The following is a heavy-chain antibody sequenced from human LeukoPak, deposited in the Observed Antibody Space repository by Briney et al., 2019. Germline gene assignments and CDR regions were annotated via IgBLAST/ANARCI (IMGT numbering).Heavy chain of an antibody. Sequence: AASVKVSCKASGYTFTSYGISWVRQAPGQGLEWMGWISAYNGNTNYAQKLQGRVTMTTDTSTSTAYMELRSLRSDDTAVYYCARLAGEYYDFWSGYSINWFDPWGQETLVTVSS. V-gene: IGHV1-18*01. J-gene: IGHJ5*02. D-gene: IGHD3-3*01. CDR2: ISAYNGNT. CDR3: ARLAGEYYDFWSGYSINWFDP. CDR1: GYTFTSYG.